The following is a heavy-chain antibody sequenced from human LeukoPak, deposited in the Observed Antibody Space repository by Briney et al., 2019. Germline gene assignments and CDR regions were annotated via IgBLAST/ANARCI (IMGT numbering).Heavy chain of an antibody. CDR2: INPNSGGT. V-gene: IGHV1-2*02. J-gene: IGHJ4*02. CDR1: GYTFTGYY. Sequence: ASVKVSCKASGYTFTGYYMHWVRQAPGQGLEWMGWINPNSGGTNYAQKFQGRVTMARDTSISTAYMELSRLRSDDTAVYYCARGRYYYGSGSYDYWAREPWSPSPQ. CDR3: ARGRYYYGSGSYDY. D-gene: IGHD3-10*01.